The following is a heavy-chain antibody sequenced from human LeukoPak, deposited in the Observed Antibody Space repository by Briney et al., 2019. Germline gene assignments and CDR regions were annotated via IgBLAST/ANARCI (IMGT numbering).Heavy chain of an antibody. V-gene: IGHV3-9*01. D-gene: IGHD2-8*01. Sequence: WIRQPAGKGLEWVSGISWNSGSIGYADSVKGRFTISRDNAKNSLYLQMNSLRAEDTALYYCAKDRYARTSLFDYWGQGTLVTVSS. CDR3: AKDRYARTSLFDY. J-gene: IGHJ4*02. CDR2: ISWNSGSI.